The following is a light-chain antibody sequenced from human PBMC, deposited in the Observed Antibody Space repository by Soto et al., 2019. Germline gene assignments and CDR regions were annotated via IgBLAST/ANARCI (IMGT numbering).Light chain of an antibody. V-gene: IGLV2-23*01. CDR1: HSDIGSYDL. J-gene: IGLJ3*02. CDR2: ENT. Sequence: QSVLTQPASVSGSPGQSITISCMGTHSDIGSYDLVSWYQQFPGKAPKLIIYENTRRPSGVSDRFSGSKSGNTASLTISGLQPDDESDYYCCSYAGGNTLLFGVGTQLTVL. CDR3: CSYAGGNTLL.